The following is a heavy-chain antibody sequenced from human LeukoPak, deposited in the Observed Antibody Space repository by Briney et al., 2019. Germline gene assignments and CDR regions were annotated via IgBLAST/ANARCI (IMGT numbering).Heavy chain of an antibody. J-gene: IGHJ3*02. CDR3: ARSSMITFGGVIVKAFDI. Sequence: GGSLRLSCAASGFTFSSYWMSWVRQAPGKGLVWVANIKQDGSEKYYVDSVKGRFTISRDNAKNSLYLQMNSLRAEDTAVYYCARSSMITFGGVIVKAFDIWGQGTMVTVSS. V-gene: IGHV3-7*03. D-gene: IGHD3-16*02. CDR2: IKQDGSEK. CDR1: GFTFSSYW.